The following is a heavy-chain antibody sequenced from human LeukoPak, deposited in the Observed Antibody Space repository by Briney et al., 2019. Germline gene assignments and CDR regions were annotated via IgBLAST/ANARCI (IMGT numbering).Heavy chain of an antibody. V-gene: IGHV3-7*01. CDR3: ALDSKGGDTRGYYPIDY. Sequence: GGSLRLSCAASGFTFSSYWTSWGRQAPGKGLEGVGNIKEDGSEKYYVESVKGRFIIYRDNAKNSLYMQMNRLRAEDTAVYYCALDSKGGDTRGYYPIDYWGQGILVTVSS. D-gene: IGHD3-22*01. CDR1: GFTFSSYW. CDR2: IKEDGSEK. J-gene: IGHJ4*02.